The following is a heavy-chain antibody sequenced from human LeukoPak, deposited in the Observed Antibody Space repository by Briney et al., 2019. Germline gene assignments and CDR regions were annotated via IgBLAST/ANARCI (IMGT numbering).Heavy chain of an antibody. CDR3: ARHPQGVEHGAAPIDY. CDR1: GGAISSYY. V-gene: IGHV4-59*08. J-gene: IGHJ4*02. Sequence: SETLSLTCTVYGGAISSYYWSWVRQPPGKGLEWMWDIYYSGSTNYNPSLKSRVTISVDTSKNQFSLKLSSVTAADTAVYYCARHPQGVEHGAAPIDYWGQGTLVTVSS. D-gene: IGHD1/OR15-1a*01. CDR2: IYYSGST.